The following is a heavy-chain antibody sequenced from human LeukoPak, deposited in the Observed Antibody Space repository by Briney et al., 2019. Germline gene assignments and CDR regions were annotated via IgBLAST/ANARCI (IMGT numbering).Heavy chain of an antibody. Sequence: AASVKVSCKASGYTFTSYGISWVRQAPGQGLEWMGWISAYNGNTNYAQKLQGRVTMTTDTSTSTAYMELRSLRSDDTAVYYCARGPFVSIVATNDYWGQGTLVTVSS. CDR1: GYTFTSYG. J-gene: IGHJ4*02. V-gene: IGHV1-18*01. CDR2: ISAYNGNT. D-gene: IGHD5-12*01. CDR3: ARGPFVSIVATNDY.